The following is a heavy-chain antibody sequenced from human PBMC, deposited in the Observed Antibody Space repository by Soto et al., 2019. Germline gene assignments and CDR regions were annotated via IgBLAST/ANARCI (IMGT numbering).Heavy chain of an antibody. Sequence: QVQLVQSGAEVKKPGASVKVSCKASGYTFTSYGISWVRRASGQGLEWMGWISAYNGNTKYAQKLQGRVTMTTDTSTSTADMELRSLRPVDTAVYYCAREPNYFDYWGQGTLVTVSS. V-gene: IGHV1-18*01. CDR3: AREPNYFDY. CDR1: GYTFTSYG. CDR2: ISAYNGNT. J-gene: IGHJ4*02.